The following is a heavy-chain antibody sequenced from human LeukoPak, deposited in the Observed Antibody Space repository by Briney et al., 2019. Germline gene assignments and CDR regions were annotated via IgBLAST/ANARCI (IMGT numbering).Heavy chain of an antibody. CDR3: ARESSWSFDY. Sequence: GGPLRLSCAASGLTVSSSYMSWVRQAPGKGLEWVSVIYSDGGTYYADSVKDRFTISRDNSKNTLYLQMNSLRAEDTALYYCARESSWSFDYWGQGTLVTISS. J-gene: IGHJ4*02. D-gene: IGHD6-13*01. CDR1: GLTVSSSY. V-gene: IGHV3-66*01. CDR2: IYSDGGT.